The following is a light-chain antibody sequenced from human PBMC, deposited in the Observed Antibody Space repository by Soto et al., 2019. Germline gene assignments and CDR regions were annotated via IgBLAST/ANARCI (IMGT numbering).Light chain of an antibody. V-gene: IGKV4-1*01. Sequence: ETVMSQSPASLAVSLGGRATINCKSSQRLLYRSNNKNYLAWYQHKAGQPPKLLIYWASTRDSGVPDRFSGSGSGTDFTLTINNVQAEDVAVYYCQQYYNPPWTFGQGTKVEI. J-gene: IGKJ1*01. CDR1: QRLLYRSNNKNY. CDR2: WAS. CDR3: QQYYNPPWT.